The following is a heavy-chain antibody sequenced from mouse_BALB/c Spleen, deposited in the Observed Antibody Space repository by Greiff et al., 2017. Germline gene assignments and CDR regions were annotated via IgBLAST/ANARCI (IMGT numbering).Heavy chain of an antibody. D-gene: IGHD1-2*01. Sequence: EVQLAESGGGLVQPGGSRKLSCAASGFTFSSFGMHWVRQAPEKGLEWVAYISSGSSTIYYADTVKGRFTISRDNPKNTLFLQMTSLRSEDTAMYYCAREGTTAYAMDYWGQGTSVTVSS. CDR1: GFTFSSFG. CDR2: ISSGSSTI. V-gene: IGHV5-17*02. CDR3: AREGTTAYAMDY. J-gene: IGHJ4*01.